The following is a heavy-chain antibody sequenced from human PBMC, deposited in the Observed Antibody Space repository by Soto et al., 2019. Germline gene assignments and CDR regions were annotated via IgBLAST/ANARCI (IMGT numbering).Heavy chain of an antibody. D-gene: IGHD6-25*01. CDR1: GYSFTSYW. CDR3: ARFDYGSVRPLYGMDV. J-gene: IGHJ6*02. Sequence: GESLKISCKGSGYSFTSYWISWVRQMPGKGLEWMGRIDPSDSYTNYSPPFQGHVTISADKSISTAYLQWSSLKASDTAMYYCARFDYGSVRPLYGMDVWGQGTTVTVSS. V-gene: IGHV5-10-1*01. CDR2: IDPSDSYT.